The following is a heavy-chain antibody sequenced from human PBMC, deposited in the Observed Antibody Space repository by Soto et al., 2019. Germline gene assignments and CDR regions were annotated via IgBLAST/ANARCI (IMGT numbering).Heavy chain of an antibody. D-gene: IGHD5-18*01. V-gene: IGHV1-18*04. CDR2: ISAYNGNT. CDR3: ASDSEEIQLYSKEERDPDYYYYGMDV. CDR1: GYTFTSYG. Sequence: QVQLVQSGAEVKKPGASVKVSCKASGYTFTSYGISWVRQAPGQGLEWMGWISAYNGNTNYAQKLQGRVTMTTDTSTSTAYMELRSLRSDDTAVYYCASDSEEIQLYSKEERDPDYYYYGMDVWGQGTTVTVSS. J-gene: IGHJ6*02.